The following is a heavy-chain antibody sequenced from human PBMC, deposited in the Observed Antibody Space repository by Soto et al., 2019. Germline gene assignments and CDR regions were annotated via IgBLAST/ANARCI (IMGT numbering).Heavy chain of an antibody. CDR3: ARGIGIAAAGSNPLYYYYGMDV. Sequence: QVQLQQWGAGLLKPSETLSLTCAVYGGSFSGYYWSWIRQPPGKGLEWIGEINHSGSTNYNPSLKSRVTISVDTSKNQFSLKLSSVTAADTAVYYCARGIGIAAAGSNPLYYYYGMDVWGQGTTVTVSS. CDR1: GGSFSGYY. D-gene: IGHD6-13*01. J-gene: IGHJ6*02. V-gene: IGHV4-34*01. CDR2: INHSGST.